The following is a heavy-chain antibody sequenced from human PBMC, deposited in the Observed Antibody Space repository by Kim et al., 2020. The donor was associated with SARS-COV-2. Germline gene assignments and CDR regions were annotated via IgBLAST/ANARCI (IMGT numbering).Heavy chain of an antibody. Sequence: GGSLRLSCAASGFTFSSYWMSWVRQAPGKGLEWVANIKQDGSEKYYVDSVKDRFTISRDNAKNSLYLQMNSLRAEDTAVYYCAREDCSGGSCYPYYYYGMDVWGQGTTVTVSS. V-gene: IGHV3-7*01. CDR1: GFTFSSYW. D-gene: IGHD2-15*01. CDR3: AREDCSGGSCYPYYYYGMDV. J-gene: IGHJ6*02. CDR2: IKQDGSEK.